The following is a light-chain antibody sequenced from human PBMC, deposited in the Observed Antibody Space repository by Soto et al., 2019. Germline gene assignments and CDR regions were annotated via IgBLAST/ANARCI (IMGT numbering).Light chain of an antibody. V-gene: IGLV1-40*01. Sequence: QSVLTQPPSVSGAPGQRVTISCTGSSSNIGAGHDVHWYQQLPGTAPKLLIYDNSNRPSGVPDRFSGSKSGTSASLAITGLQAEDEADYYCQSFDSSLSAYVFGNGTKVTVL. CDR1: SSNIGAGHD. J-gene: IGLJ1*01. CDR2: DNS. CDR3: QSFDSSLSAYV.